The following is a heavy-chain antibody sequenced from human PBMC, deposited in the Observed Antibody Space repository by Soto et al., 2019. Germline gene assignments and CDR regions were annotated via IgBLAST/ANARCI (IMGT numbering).Heavy chain of an antibody. Sequence: SETLSLTCTVSGGSISSSSYYWGWIRQPPGKGLEWIGSIYYSGSTYYNPSLKSRVTISVDTSKNQFSLKLSSVTAADTAVYYCARHPYSGYDWYFDLWGRGTLVTVSS. D-gene: IGHD5-12*01. V-gene: IGHV4-39*01. CDR3: ARHPYSGYDWYFDL. J-gene: IGHJ2*01. CDR1: GGSISSSSYY. CDR2: IYYSGST.